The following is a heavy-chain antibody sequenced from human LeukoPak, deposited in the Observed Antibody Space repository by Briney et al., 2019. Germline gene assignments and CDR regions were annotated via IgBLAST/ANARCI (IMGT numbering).Heavy chain of an antibody. CDR1: GGTFSSYA. J-gene: IGHJ4*02. V-gene: IGHV1-69*13. CDR2: IIPIFGTA. D-gene: IGHD3-10*01. CDR3: ARDHLYGSGSYYTFDY. Sequence: SVKVSCKASGGTFSSYAIRWVRQAPGQGLEWMGGIIPIFGTANYAQKFQGRVTITADESTSTAYMELSSLRSEDTAVYYCARDHLYGSGSYYTFDYWGQGTLVTVSS.